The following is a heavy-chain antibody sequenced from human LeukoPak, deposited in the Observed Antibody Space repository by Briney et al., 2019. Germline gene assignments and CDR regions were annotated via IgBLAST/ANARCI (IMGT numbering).Heavy chain of an antibody. CDR2: INGDSTYT. CDR3: AKWQYYGSGDDY. Sequence: GGSLRLSCAASGFSFSIYSMNWVRQAPGKGLEWVSTINGDSTYTYYADSVKGRFTISRDNSKNTLFLQMNSLRAEDTAIYYCAKWQYYGSGDDYWGQGTLVTVSS. D-gene: IGHD3-10*01. J-gene: IGHJ4*02. V-gene: IGHV3-21*04. CDR1: GFSFSIYS.